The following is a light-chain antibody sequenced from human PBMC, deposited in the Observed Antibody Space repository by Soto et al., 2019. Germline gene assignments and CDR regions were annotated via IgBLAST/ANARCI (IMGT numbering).Light chain of an antibody. CDR1: QGMNTY. Sequence: DILLTQSPSFLSASVGDRVTISCRASQGMNTYVAWYQQKPGKAPKLLIYGASTLQSGVPSRFSGSESGAEVTLKISSLQPEDFATYYCQQLYSYPITFGQGTRLEIK. J-gene: IGKJ5*01. CDR3: QQLYSYPIT. CDR2: GAS. V-gene: IGKV1-9*01.